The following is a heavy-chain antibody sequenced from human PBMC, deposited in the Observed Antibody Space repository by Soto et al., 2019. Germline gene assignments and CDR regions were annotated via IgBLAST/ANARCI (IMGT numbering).Heavy chain of an antibody. V-gene: IGHV4-31*03. CDR3: ARAATRREAAAGLNYFEY. J-gene: IGHJ4*02. CDR1: GGSISSGGYY. Sequence: SETLSLTCTVSGGSISSGGYYWSWIRQHPGKGLEWIGYIYYSGSTYYNPSLKSRVTISVDTSKNQFSLKLSSVTAADTAVYYCARAATRREAAAGLNYFEYWGQGTLVTVSS. CDR2: IYYSGST. D-gene: IGHD6-13*01.